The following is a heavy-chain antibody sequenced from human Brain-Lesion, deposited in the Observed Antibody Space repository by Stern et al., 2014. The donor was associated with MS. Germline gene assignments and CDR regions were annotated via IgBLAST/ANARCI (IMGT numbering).Heavy chain of an antibody. D-gene: IGHD4-17*01. CDR1: GGSINTNHYY. Sequence: QVQLVESGPGLVKPSETLSLTCTVSGGSINTNHYYWGWIRQPPGKGLEWIGNIYSSGSTFYSPSLKSRVTMSVDTSKNQFYLTRTSVTAADTAVYYCARTGDDFGDYSLSYWGQGTLVTVSS. V-gene: IGHV4-39*01. CDR2: IYSSGST. CDR3: ARTGDDFGDYSLSY. J-gene: IGHJ4*02.